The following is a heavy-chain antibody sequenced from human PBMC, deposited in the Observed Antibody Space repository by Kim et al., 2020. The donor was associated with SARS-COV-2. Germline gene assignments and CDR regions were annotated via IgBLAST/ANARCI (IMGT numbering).Heavy chain of an antibody. D-gene: IGHD6-19*01. Sequence: SETLSLTCAVYGGSFSGYYWSWIRQPPGKGLEWIGEINHSGSTNYNPSLKSRVTISVDTSKNQFSLKLSSVTAADTAVYYCAREGMAVFSYYYYYMDVWG. J-gene: IGHJ6*03. CDR3: AREGMAVFSYYYYYMDV. V-gene: IGHV4-34*01. CDR1: GGSFSGYY. CDR2: INHSGST.